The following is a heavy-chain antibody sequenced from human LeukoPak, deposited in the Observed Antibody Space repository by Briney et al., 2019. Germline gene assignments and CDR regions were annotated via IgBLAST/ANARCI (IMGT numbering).Heavy chain of an antibody. Sequence: PGGSLRLSCAASGFTFSSYGMYWVRQAPGKGLEWVALIWYDGSNRYYADSVKGRFTISRDNAENTLYLQMNSLRVEDTAVYYCVRSAFHAGSGNYYDYWGQGTLVTVSS. CDR3: VRSAFHAGSGNYYDY. CDR2: IWYDGSNR. CDR1: GFTFSSYG. V-gene: IGHV3-33*08. D-gene: IGHD3-22*01. J-gene: IGHJ4*02.